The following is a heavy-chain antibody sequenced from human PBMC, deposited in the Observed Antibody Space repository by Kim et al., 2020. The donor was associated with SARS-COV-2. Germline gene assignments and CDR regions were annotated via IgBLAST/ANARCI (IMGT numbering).Heavy chain of an antibody. D-gene: IGHD3-3*01. CDR3: SRDTFGPEDF. CDR2: MNEDGRTT. CDR1: GFSVSSYR. Sequence: GGSLRLSCAASGFSVSSYRMNWVRQGPGKGLEWVARMNEDGRTTTHAGSVRGRFTISRDSAKNTLFLQMNSLRAEDTAVYFCSRDTFGPEDFWGQGTLVT. J-gene: IGHJ4*02. V-gene: IGHV3-74*03.